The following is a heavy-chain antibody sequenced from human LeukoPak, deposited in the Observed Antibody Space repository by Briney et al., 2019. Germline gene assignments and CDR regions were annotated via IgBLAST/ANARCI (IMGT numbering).Heavy chain of an antibody. CDR1: GFSFGHYA. CDR3: ARDVEVVAATQVGRAFDI. J-gene: IGHJ3*02. CDR2: ITSSSDYI. Sequence: GSLRLSCAGSGFSFGHYAINWVRQAPGKGLEWVSSITSSSDYIYYADSVKGRFTISRDNAKNLLYLQMNSLRAEDTAVYYCARDVEVVAATQVGRAFDIWGQGTMVTVSS. V-gene: IGHV3-21*01. D-gene: IGHD2-15*01.